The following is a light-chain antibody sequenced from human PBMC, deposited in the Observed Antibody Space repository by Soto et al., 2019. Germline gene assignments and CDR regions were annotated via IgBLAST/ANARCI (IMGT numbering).Light chain of an antibody. CDR1: NSNIGSDI. CDR2: TTN. V-gene: IGLV1-44*01. CDR3: ATWDGGLSGPFV. Sequence: QSVLTQPPSASGSPGQRATISCCGSNSNIGSDIVNCYQLLPGAAPEVLINTTNQRPSGVPERFSGSKYGTSASLAISGLQSEDDANSSCATWDGGLSGPFVFGTGTKLTVL. J-gene: IGLJ1*01.